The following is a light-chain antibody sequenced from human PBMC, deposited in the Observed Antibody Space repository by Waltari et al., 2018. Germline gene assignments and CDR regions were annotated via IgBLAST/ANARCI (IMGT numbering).Light chain of an antibody. V-gene: IGKV1-5*01. CDR2: LAS. CDR3: QHYYRYPWT. J-gene: IGKJ1*01. Sequence: DIQMTQSPSALSASVGDRVTITCRASQSVSNWLAWYQQKPGKAPKLLIHLASTLESGVPSRFSGSGSGTEFTLTISSLQPDDVATYYCQHYYRYPWTFGQGTKVEIK. CDR1: QSVSNW.